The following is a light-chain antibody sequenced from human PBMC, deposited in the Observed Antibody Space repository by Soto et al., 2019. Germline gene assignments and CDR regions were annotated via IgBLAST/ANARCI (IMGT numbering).Light chain of an antibody. J-gene: IGKJ2*01. V-gene: IGKV1-5*03. Sequence: DIQMTQFPSTLSASVGDRVTITCRVSQTIRSDLAWYQQKPGKVPKLLIYRMSTLESGVPSRFSGSGSGTEFTLTISSLQPDDFAIYYCQQYDDHSFTFGQGTKLEIK. CDR2: RMS. CDR3: QQYDDHSFT. CDR1: QTIRSD.